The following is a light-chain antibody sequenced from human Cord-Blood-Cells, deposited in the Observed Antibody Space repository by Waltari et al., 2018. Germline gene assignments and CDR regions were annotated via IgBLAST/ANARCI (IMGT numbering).Light chain of an antibody. J-gene: IGKJ2*01. CDR3: QQYGSSPYT. CDR2: GAS. Sequence: ETALTQSSGTLSLSPGERATLSCRSSQSVSSSYLTWYQQKPGQAPRLLIYGASSRATGIPDRFSGSGSGTDFTLTISRLEPEDFAVYYCQQYGSSPYTFGQGTKLEIK. CDR1: QSVSSSY. V-gene: IGKV3-20*01.